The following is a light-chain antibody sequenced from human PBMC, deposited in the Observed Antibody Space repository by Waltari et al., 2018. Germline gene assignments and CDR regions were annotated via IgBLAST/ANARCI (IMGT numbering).Light chain of an antibody. V-gene: IGKV3-15*01. CDR2: GAS. CDR3: QQYNNRPIT. J-gene: IGKJ5*01. Sequence: EIVMTQSPATLSVSPGERATLSCRASQSVSSNLAWYQQKPGQAPRLLIYGASTRATGIPARFSGSGSGTEFTLIISSLQSEDFAVYYCQQYNNRPITFGQGTRLEIK. CDR1: QSVSSN.